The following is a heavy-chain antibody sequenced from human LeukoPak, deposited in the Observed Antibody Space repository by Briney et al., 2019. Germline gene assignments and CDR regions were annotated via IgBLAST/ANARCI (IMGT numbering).Heavy chain of an antibody. CDR3: ARSLGMESYYYYGMDV. J-gene: IGHJ6*02. CDR2: IYPSGST. Sequence: PSETLSLTCTVSGGSISSYYWSWIRQPTGKGLECIGRIYPSGSTNYNPSLKSRVTMSVDTSQNQFSLKLSSVTAADTAVYYCARSLGMESYYYYGMDVWGQGTTVTVSS. D-gene: IGHD1-14*01. V-gene: IGHV4-4*07. CDR1: GGSISSYY.